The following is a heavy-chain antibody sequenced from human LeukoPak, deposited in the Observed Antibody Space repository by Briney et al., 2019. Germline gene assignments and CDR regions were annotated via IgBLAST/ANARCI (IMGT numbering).Heavy chain of an antibody. D-gene: IGHD4-17*01. Sequence: GASVTVSFKASGGTFSSYAISWVRQAPGQGLEWMGRIIPILGIANYAQKFQGRVTITADKSTSTAYMELSSLRSEDTAVYYCARAALHYGDYGGDYWGQGTLVTVSS. V-gene: IGHV1-69*10. CDR1: GGTFSSYA. CDR3: ARAALHYGDYGGDY. CDR2: IIPILGIA. J-gene: IGHJ4*02.